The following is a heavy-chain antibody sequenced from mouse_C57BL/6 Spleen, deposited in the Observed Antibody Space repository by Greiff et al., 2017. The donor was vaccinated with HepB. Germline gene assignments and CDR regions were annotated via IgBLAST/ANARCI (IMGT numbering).Heavy chain of an antibody. CDR3: ARSSLYSKRYYAIDY. CDR1: GYTFTSYW. D-gene: IGHD2-5*01. V-gene: IGHV1-64*01. CDR2: IHPNSGST. J-gene: IGHJ4*01. Sequence: QVQLQQPGAELVKPGASVKLSCKASGYTFTSYWMHWVKQRPGQGLEWIGMIHPNSGSTNYNEKFKSKATLTVDKSSSTAYMQLSSLTSEDSAVYYCARSSLYSKRYYAIDYWGQGTSVTVSS.